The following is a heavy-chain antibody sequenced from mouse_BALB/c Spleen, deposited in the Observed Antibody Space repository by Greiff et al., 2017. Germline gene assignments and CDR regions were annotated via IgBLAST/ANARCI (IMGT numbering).Heavy chain of an antibody. CDR2: IRNKANGYTT. J-gene: IGHJ4*01. CDR1: GFTFTDYY. CDR3: ARPYDYAMDY. V-gene: IGHV7-3*02. Sequence: EVMLVESGGGLVQPGGSLRLSCATSGFTFTDYYMSWVRQPPGKALEWLGFIRNKANGYTTEYSASVKGRFTISRDNSQSILYLQMNTLRAEDSATYCCARPYDYAMDYWGQGTSVTVSS. D-gene: IGHD2-3*01.